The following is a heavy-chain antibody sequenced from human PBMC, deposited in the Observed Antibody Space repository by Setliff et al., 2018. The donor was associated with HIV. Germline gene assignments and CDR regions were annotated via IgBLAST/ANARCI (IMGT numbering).Heavy chain of an antibody. J-gene: IGHJ4*02. D-gene: IGHD5-18*01. CDR2: IYYSGST. Sequence: PSETLSLTCTVSGGSISSSSYYWGWIRQPPGKGLEWIGTIYYSGSTYSNPSLKSRVTMSVDTSKNQFSLKLISVTAADTAVYYCARDGGYSYGIGGITYYFDYWGQGTLVTVSS. CDR1: GGSISSSSYY. CDR3: ARDGGYSYGIGGITYYFDY. V-gene: IGHV4-39*07.